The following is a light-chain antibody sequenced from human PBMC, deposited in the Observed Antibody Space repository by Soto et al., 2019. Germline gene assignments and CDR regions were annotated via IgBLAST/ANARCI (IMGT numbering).Light chain of an antibody. V-gene: IGLV2-14*03. J-gene: IGLJ1*01. Sequence: QSVLTQPASVSGSPGQSIAISCTGTSRDIGAYNYVSWYQQHPDKAPKLMIFDVNNRPSGVSDRFSGSKSGNTASLTISGLQAEDEADYYCSSYVSSGTYVFGTGTKVTVL. CDR3: SSYVSSGTYV. CDR1: SRDIGAYNY. CDR2: DVN.